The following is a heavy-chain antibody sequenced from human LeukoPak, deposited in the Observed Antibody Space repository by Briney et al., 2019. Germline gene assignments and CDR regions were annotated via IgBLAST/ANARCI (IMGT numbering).Heavy chain of an antibody. CDR3: ATNRPVGGAYWGSFDI. Sequence: SETLSLTCSVSGGSISSRSYSWGWIRQPPGKGLEWIGYFHNTGGTNYNPYVKSRVTISVDTSKNQVSLKMTSVTAADTAVYYCATNRPVGGAYWGSFDIWGQGTLVTVSS. CDR2: FHNTGGT. J-gene: IGHJ3*02. D-gene: IGHD2-8*02. V-gene: IGHV4-61*05. CDR1: GGSISSRSYS.